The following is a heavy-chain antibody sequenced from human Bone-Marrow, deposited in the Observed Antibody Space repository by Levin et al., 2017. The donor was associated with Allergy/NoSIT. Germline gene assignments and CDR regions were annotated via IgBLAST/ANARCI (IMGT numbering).Heavy chain of an antibody. CDR3: ARGWWVAEFDY. Sequence: TSETLSLTCTVSGGSISSGDYYWSWIRQPPGKGLEWIGYIYYSGSTYYNPSLKSRVTISVDTSKNQFSLKLSSVTAADTAVYYCARGWWVAEFDYWGQGTLVTVSS. V-gene: IGHV4-30-4*01. J-gene: IGHJ4*02. CDR2: IYYSGST. CDR1: GGSISSGDYY. D-gene: IGHD2-15*01.